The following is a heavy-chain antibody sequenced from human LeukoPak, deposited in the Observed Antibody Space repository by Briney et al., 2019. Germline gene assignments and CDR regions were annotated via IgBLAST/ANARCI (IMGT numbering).Heavy chain of an antibody. Sequence: GGSLRLSCATSGFTFSSYGMHWVRQAPGKGLEWVAVISYDGSNKYYADSVKGRFTISRDNSKNTLYVQVNSLGTEDTAAYYCAKGSYYDSSGSFYFDYWGQGTLVTVSS. CDR1: GFTFSSYG. CDR2: ISYDGSNK. J-gene: IGHJ4*02. D-gene: IGHD3-22*01. CDR3: AKGSYYDSSGSFYFDY. V-gene: IGHV3-30*18.